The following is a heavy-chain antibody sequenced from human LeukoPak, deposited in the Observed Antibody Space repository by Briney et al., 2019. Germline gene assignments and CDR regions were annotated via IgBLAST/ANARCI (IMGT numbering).Heavy chain of an antibody. CDR1: GYTFTSYG. Sequence: ASVKVSCKASGYTFTSYGISWVRQAPGQGLEWMGWISTYNGDTNYAQKLQGRVTMTTDTSTSTAYMELRSLRSDDTAVYYCARVCRDGYNLGGPYYFDYWGQGTLVTVSS. J-gene: IGHJ4*02. V-gene: IGHV1-18*01. CDR3: ARVCRDGYNLGGPYYFDY. D-gene: IGHD5-24*01. CDR2: ISTYNGDT.